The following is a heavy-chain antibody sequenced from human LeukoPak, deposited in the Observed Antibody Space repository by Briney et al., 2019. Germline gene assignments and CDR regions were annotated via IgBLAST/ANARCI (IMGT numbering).Heavy chain of an antibody. CDR1: GGSISSSSYY. D-gene: IGHD1-20*01. Sequence: SETLSLTCTVSGGSISSSSYYWGWIRQPPGKGLEWIGSIYYSGSTYYNPSLKSRVTISVDTSKNQFSLKLSSVTAADTAVYYCAEGGILTGTPFDYWGQGTLVTVSS. J-gene: IGHJ4*02. CDR3: AEGGILTGTPFDY. CDR2: IYYSGST. V-gene: IGHV4-39*01.